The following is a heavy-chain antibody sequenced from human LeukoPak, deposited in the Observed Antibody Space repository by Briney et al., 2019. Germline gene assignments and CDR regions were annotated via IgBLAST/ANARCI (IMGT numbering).Heavy chain of an antibody. Sequence: GGSLRLSCAASGFTFSSYGMHWVRQAPGKGLEWVANIKQDGSEKYYVDSVKGRFTISRDNAKNSLYLQMNSLRAEDTAVYYCARVIGSSWYVDWFDPWGQGTLVTVSS. CDR1: GFTFSSYG. J-gene: IGHJ5*02. V-gene: IGHV3-7*01. D-gene: IGHD6-13*01. CDR3: ARVIGSSWYVDWFDP. CDR2: IKQDGSEK.